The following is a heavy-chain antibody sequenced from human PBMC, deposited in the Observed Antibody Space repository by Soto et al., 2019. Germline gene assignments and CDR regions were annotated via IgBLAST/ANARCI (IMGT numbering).Heavy chain of an antibody. CDR1: GGSISSDNYH. J-gene: IGHJ6*02. V-gene: IGHV4-30-4*08. CDR2: IYYSGSI. D-gene: IGHD2-21*02. Sequence: QVQLQQSGPGLVKPSQTLSLTCTVSGGSISSDNYHWTWIRQSPGKGLEWIGYIYYSGSIFYNPSCKSRVTISVDKSKNQCSLQLSSVTAADTAVYFCAREDDGGDRDYYGLDVWGQGTTVTVSS. CDR3: AREDDGGDRDYYGLDV.